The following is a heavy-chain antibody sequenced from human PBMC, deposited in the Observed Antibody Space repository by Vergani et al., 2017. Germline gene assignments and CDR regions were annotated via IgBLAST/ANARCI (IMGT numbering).Heavy chain of an antibody. CDR1: GYSFTSYW. CDR2: IYPGDSDT. J-gene: IGHJ6*02. V-gene: IGHV5-51*01. CDR3: ARAPVPAADGRYGMDV. Sequence: EVQLVQSGAEVKKPGESLKISCKGSGYSFTSYWIGWVRQMPGKGLEWMGIIYPGDSDTRYSPSFQGQVTISADKSISTAYMQWSSLKASDTAMYYCARAPVPAADGRYGMDVWGQGTTVTVSS. D-gene: IGHD2-2*01.